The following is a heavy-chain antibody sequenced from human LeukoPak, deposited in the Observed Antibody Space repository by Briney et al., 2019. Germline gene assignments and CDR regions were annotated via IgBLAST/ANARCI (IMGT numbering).Heavy chain of an antibody. J-gene: IGHJ5*02. CDR2: IYYSGSI. D-gene: IGHD3-22*01. CDR1: GFTFSDYY. V-gene: IGHV4-28*02. Sequence: LRLSCAASGFTFSDYYMSWIRQAPGKGLEWIGYIYYSGSIYYSPSLKGRLSLSVDTSNNQFSLTLNSVTAVDTAVYYCARCFGSYYSDRGAYCDHWGQGTRVAVSS. CDR3: ARCFGSYYSDRGAYCDH.